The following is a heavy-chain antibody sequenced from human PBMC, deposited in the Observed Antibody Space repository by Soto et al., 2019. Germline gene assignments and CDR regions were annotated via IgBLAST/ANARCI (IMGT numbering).Heavy chain of an antibody. CDR1: GGSISSSRYY. D-gene: IGHD3-10*01. Sequence: SETLSLTCSVSGGSISSSRYYWGWIRQPPGKGLEWIGSIYYSGSTYYSPSLKSRVTISVDTSKNQFSLKLSSVTAADTAMYYCARATRYYYPSGSSLAFDRWGQGTMVTVSS. J-gene: IGHJ3*01. CDR2: IYYSGST. V-gene: IGHV4-39*07. CDR3: ARATRYYYPSGSSLAFDR.